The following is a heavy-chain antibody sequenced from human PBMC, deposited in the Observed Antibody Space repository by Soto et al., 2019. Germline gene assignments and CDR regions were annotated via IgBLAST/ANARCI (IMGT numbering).Heavy chain of an antibody. D-gene: IGHD3-9*01. J-gene: IGHJ6*02. Sequence: GASVKVSCKASGYTCTSYDINWVLQATGQGLEWMGWMNPNSGNTGYAQKFQGRVTMTRNTSISTAYMELSSLRSEDTAVYYCARLDDILTGYTFYYYGMDVWGQGTTVTVSS. CDR1: GYTCTSYD. V-gene: IGHV1-8*01. CDR3: ARLDDILTGYTFYYYGMDV. CDR2: MNPNSGNT.